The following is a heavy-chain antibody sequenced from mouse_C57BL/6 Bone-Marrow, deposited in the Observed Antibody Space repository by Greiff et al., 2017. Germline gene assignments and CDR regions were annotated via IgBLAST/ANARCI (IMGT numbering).Heavy chain of an antibody. CDR3: ARDNYWYVDV. J-gene: IGHJ1*03. CDR1: GFTFSSYA. CDR2: ISDGGSYT. V-gene: IGHV5-4*01. Sequence: EVKLVESGGGLVKPGGSLKLSCAASGFTFSSYAMSWVRQTPEKRLEWVATISDGGSYTYYPDNVKGRFTISRDNAKNNLYLQMSHLKSEDTAMYYCARDNYWYVDVWGTGTTVTVSS.